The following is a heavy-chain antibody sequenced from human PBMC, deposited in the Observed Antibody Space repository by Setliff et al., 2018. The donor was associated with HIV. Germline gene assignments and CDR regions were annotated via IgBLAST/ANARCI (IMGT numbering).Heavy chain of an antibody. D-gene: IGHD6-13*01. Sequence: ASVKVSCKVSGDTLTKLSIYWVRQAPGKGLEWMGGFDHEEGKIIYAQKLQGRVTMTTDTSTSTAYMELRSLRSDDTAVYYCARDPPLAAAGGPDAFDIWGQGTMVTVSS. J-gene: IGHJ3*02. CDR1: GDTLTKLS. V-gene: IGHV1-24*01. CDR3: ARDPPLAAAGGPDAFDI. CDR2: FDHEEGKI.